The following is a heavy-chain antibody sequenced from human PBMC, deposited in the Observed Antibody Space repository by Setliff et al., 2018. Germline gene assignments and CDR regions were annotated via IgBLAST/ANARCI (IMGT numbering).Heavy chain of an antibody. V-gene: IGHV4-39*07. J-gene: IGHJ2*01. CDR3: ARNPDYLQYSFDL. Sequence: SETLSLTCTVSGASVSGNSYYWGWIRQPPGKGLGWIGSMYYGGGGSTYYNASLKSRVTISVDTSKNQFSLKLSSVTAADTALYYCARNPDYLQYSFDLWGRGTLVTVSS. CDR2: MYYGGGGST. CDR1: GASVSGNSYY. D-gene: IGHD6-6*01.